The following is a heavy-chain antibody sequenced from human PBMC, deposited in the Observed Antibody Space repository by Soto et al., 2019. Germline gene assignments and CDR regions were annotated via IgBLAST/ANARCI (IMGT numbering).Heavy chain of an antibody. CDR2: IWYDGSNK. J-gene: IGHJ4*02. Sequence: PGGSLRLSCAASGFTFSSYGMHWVRQAPGKGLEWVAVIWYDGSNKYYADSVKGRFTISRDNSKNTLYLQMNSLRAEDTAVYYCARDNTGYSSSWRTSPGPTLDYWGQGTLVTVSS. D-gene: IGHD6-13*01. CDR1: GFTFSSYG. V-gene: IGHV3-33*01. CDR3: ARDNTGYSSSWRTSPGPTLDY.